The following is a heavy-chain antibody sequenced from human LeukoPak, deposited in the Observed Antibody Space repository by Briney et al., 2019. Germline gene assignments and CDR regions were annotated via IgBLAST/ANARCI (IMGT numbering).Heavy chain of an antibody. D-gene: IGHD1-1*01. CDR3: ARDRLTTGSLHDAFDI. CDR1: GGSISSYY. J-gene: IGHJ3*02. CDR2: IYYSGST. V-gene: IGHV4-59*01. Sequence: SETLSLTCTVSGGSISSYYWSWIRQPPGKGLEWIGYIYYSGSTNYNPSLKSRVTISVDTSKNQFSLKLSSVAAADTAVYYCARDRLTTGSLHDAFDIWGQGTMVTVSS.